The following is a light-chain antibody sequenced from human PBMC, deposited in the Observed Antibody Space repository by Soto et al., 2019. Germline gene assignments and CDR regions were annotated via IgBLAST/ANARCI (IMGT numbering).Light chain of an antibody. CDR3: QQYYSYPRT. Sequence: AIRVTQSPSSFSASTGDRVTITCRASQGIRSYLAWYQQKPGKAPKLLIYAASTLQSGVPSRFSGSGSGTDFTLTISCLQSEDFATYYCQQYYSYPRTFGQGTKVDIK. CDR2: AAS. V-gene: IGKV1-8*01. CDR1: QGIRSY. J-gene: IGKJ1*01.